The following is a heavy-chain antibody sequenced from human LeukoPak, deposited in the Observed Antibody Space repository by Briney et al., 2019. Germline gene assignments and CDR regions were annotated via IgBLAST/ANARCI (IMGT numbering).Heavy chain of an antibody. Sequence: SETLSLTCAVYGGSFSDYFWGWIRQPPGKGLEWIGEINHSGRTYYNPSLKSRVTISVDTSKYQFSLNLSSVTAADTAVYYCARDVVVVPAAIHYGMDVWGQGTTVTVSS. CDR1: GGSFSDYF. CDR2: INHSGRT. CDR3: ARDVVVVPAAIHYGMDV. J-gene: IGHJ6*02. V-gene: IGHV4-34*01. D-gene: IGHD2-2*01.